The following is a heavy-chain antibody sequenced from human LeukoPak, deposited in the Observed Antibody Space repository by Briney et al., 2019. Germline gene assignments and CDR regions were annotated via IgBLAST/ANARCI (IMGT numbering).Heavy chain of an antibody. CDR3: ARDPRGGTLDY. CDR2: IHSDGRST. D-gene: IGHD3-10*01. CDR1: GFTFSSYE. V-gene: IGHV3-74*01. J-gene: IGHJ4*02. Sequence: PGGSLRLSCAASGFTFSSYEMNWVRQAPGKGLVWVSRIHSDGRSTDYADSVKGRFTISRDNAKNTLNLQMNSLRAEDTAVYYCARDPRGGTLDYWGQGALVTVSS.